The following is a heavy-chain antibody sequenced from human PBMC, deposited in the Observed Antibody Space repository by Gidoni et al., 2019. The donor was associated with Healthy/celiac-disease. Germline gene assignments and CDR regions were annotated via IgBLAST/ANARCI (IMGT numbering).Heavy chain of an antibody. J-gene: IGHJ4*02. V-gene: IGHV1-18*01. D-gene: IGHD3-3*01. Sequence: QVQLVQSGAEVKKPGASVKVTCKASGYTFISYGTSWVRQAPGQGLEWMGWISAYNGNTKYAQKLQGRVTMTTETSTSTAYMELRSLRSDDTAVYYCARDFTPKYYDFWTGYSHSPYYFDSWGQGTLVTVSS. CDR1: GYTFISYG. CDR2: ISAYNGNT. CDR3: ARDFTPKYYDFWTGYSHSPYYFDS.